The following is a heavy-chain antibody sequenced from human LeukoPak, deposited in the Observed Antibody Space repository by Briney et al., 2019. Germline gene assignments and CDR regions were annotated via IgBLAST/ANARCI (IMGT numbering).Heavy chain of an antibody. CDR3: ARRRYNWNAIDY. CDR1: GFTFSDYY. CDR2: ISSSGSTL. J-gene: IGHJ4*02. Sequence: GGSLRLSCAASGFTFSDYYMSWIRQAPGKGLEWVSYISSSGSTLYYADSVKGRITISRDNAKNSLYLQMNSLRAGDTAVCYCARRRYNWNAIDYWGQGTLITVSS. V-gene: IGHV3-11*01. D-gene: IGHD1-20*01.